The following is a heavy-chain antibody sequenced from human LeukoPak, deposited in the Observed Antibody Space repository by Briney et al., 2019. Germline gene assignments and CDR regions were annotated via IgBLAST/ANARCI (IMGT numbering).Heavy chain of an antibody. V-gene: IGHV1-2*02. J-gene: IGHJ3*02. CDR1: GYTFIGYY. Sequence: ASVRVSCKASGYTFIGYYIHWVRQAPGQGLEWMGWINPNSGGTKYAQKFQGRVTLTRDTSINTAYMELSRLRSEDTAVYYCARDLKGLNDAFDIWGQGTMVTVSS. CDR3: ARDLKGLNDAFDI. CDR2: INPNSGGT.